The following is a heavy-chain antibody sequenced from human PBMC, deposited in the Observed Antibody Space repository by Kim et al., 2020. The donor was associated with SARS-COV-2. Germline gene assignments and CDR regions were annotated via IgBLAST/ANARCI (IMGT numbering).Heavy chain of an antibody. CDR1: GFTVSSNY. CDR3: ARDSARYSRGY. Sequence: GGSLRLSCAASGFTVSSNYMSWVRQAPGKGLEWVSVIYSGGSTYYADSVKGRFTIARDNSKNTLYLQMNRLRAEDTAVYYCARDSARYSRGYWGQVTLVT. V-gene: IGHV3-53*01. J-gene: IGHJ4*02. D-gene: IGHD6-13*01. CDR2: IYSGGST.